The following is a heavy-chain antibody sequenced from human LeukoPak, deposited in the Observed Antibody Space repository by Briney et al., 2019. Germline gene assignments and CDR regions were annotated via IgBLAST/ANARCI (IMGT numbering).Heavy chain of an antibody. CDR2: ISHTGTT. CDR3: ASARWDF. Sequence: SETLSLTCAVYGGSFSGFYWSWIRQPPGKGLEWIGEISHTGTTNYNPSLKSRVSISVDTSRNQFSLTLSSVTAADTAVYYCASARWDFWGQGTLVTVSS. J-gene: IGHJ4*02. D-gene: IGHD4-23*01. V-gene: IGHV4-34*01. CDR1: GGSFSGFY.